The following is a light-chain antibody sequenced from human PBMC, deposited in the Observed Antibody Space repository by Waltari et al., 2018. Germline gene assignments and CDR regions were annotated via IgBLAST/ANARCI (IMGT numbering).Light chain of an antibody. V-gene: IGLV2-14*01. Sequence: QSALTQPASVSGSPGQSITIYCTGTSSDVGGYKYVSWYQQHTGKAPKLMIYEVSNRPSGVSNRFSGSKSGNTASLTISGLQAEDEADYYCSSYTSSSTLVVFGGGTKLTVL. CDR2: EVS. CDR3: SSYTSSSTLVV. J-gene: IGLJ2*01. CDR1: SSDVGGYKY.